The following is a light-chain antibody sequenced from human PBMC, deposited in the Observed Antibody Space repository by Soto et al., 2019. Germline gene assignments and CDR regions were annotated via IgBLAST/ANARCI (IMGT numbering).Light chain of an antibody. V-gene: IGLV2-11*01. Sequence: QSVLTQPRSVSGSPGQSVTVSCTGTNSDVGAYNYVSWYQQHPGKAPKLIIYDVMARPSGVPDRFSGSKSGNTASLTIPGLQVEDEADYYCCSHAGGSTWVFGGGTKVTVL. J-gene: IGLJ3*02. CDR2: DVM. CDR1: NSDVGAYNY. CDR3: CSHAGGSTWV.